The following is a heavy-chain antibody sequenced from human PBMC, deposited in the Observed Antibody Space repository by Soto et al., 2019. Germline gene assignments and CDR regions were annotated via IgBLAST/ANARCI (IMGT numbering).Heavy chain of an antibody. CDR1: GFTFSSYA. CDR2: ISYDGSNK. V-gene: IGHV3-30-3*01. J-gene: IGHJ6*02. CDR3: ARDRMVRGADYYGMDV. Sequence: GGSLRLSCAASGFTFSSYAMHWVRQAPGKGLEWVAVISYDGSNKYYADSVKGRFTISRDNSKNTLYLQMNSLRAEDTAVYYCARDRMVRGADYYGMDVWGQGTTVTVSS. D-gene: IGHD3-10*01.